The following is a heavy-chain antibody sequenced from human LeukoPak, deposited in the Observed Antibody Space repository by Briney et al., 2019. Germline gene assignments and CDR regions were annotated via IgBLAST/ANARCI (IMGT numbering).Heavy chain of an antibody. D-gene: IGHD2-2*01. V-gene: IGHV1-69*13. J-gene: IGHJ5*02. CDR3: ARDLGIVVIPTAMLRGWFDP. CDR1: GGTFSSYA. Sequence: ASVKVSCKASGGTFSSYAISWVRQAPGQGLEWMGGIIPIFGTANYAQKFQGRVTITADESTSIVYLQLSSLRSEDTAVYCCARDLGIVVIPTAMLRGWFDPWGQGTVVTVSS. CDR2: IIPIFGTA.